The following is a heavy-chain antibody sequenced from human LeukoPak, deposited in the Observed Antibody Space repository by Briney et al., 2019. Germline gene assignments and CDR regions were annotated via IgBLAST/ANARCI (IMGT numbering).Heavy chain of an antibody. CDR3: TSRLTPFYYYDSSVSDAFES. D-gene: IGHD3-22*01. J-gene: IGHJ3*02. CDR1: GFPFSGSA. CDR2: IRSKANSYAT. V-gene: IGHV3-73*01. Sequence: GGSLRLSCAASGFPFSGSAIHWVRQASGIGLEWLGRIRSKANSYATAYAASVNGRFTISRDDSKNTAYPQMNSLKTEDTAVYYCTSRLTPFYYYDSSVSDAFESWGQGTMVTVSS.